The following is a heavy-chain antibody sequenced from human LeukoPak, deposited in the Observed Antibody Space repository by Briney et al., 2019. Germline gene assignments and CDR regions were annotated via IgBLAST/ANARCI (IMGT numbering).Heavy chain of an antibody. CDR1: GFTFKSYA. CDR2: ITNGGTA. V-gene: IGHV3-23*01. Sequence: GGSLRLSCVASGFTFKSYAMNWVRQAPGEGLEWVSGITNGGTAHYGDSVKGRFTISRDNSKSSLYLQMNTLSAEDTAVYYCAKGYFGSGSYYNPYFDYCGQGTLVTVSS. D-gene: IGHD3-10*01. J-gene: IGHJ4*02. CDR3: AKGYFGSGSYYNPYFDY.